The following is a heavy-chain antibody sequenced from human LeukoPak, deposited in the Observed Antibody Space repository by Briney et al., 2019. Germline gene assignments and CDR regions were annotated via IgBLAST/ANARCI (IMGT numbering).Heavy chain of an antibody. CDR3: ARDYGDYGPQGTDPGLYYFDY. CDR1: GYSISSGYY. Sequence: KASETLSLTCTVSGYSISSGYYWGWIRQPPGKGLEWIGSIYHSGSTYYNPSLKSRVTISVDTSKNQFSLKLSSVTAADTAVYYCARDYGDYGPQGTDPGLYYFDYWGQGTLVTVSS. V-gene: IGHV4-38-2*02. J-gene: IGHJ4*02. D-gene: IGHD4-17*01. CDR2: IYHSGST.